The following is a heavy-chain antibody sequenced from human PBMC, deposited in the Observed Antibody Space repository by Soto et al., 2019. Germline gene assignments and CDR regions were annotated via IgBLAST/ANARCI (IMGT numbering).Heavy chain of an antibody. CDR1: GASVSETYW. D-gene: IGHD6-19*01. J-gene: IGHJ4*02. CDR3: ARHIAVAGTRGFDY. CDR2: ISHRGAP. V-gene: IGHV4-4*02. Sequence: QVHLQESGPGLVEPSETLSLTCAVSGASVSETYWWSWVRQDPGKGLEWIGEISHRGAPHYNPSRWSRVTLSSDTSRNQISLTLMSVTAADSASYYCARHIAVAGTRGFDYWGQGTLVTVSS.